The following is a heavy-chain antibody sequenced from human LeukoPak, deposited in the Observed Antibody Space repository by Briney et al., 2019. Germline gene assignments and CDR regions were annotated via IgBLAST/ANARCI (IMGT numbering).Heavy chain of an antibody. CDR2: IYYGGST. J-gene: IGHJ4*02. CDR3: AKLAVDTPIGTDY. CDR1: GGSISGFY. D-gene: IGHD5-18*01. V-gene: IGHV4-59*01. Sequence: SETLSLTCTVSGGSISGFYWSWIRQPPGKGPEWIGYIYYGGSTNYNPSLKSRVTISVDTSKNQFSLKLSSVTAADTAVYYCAKLAVDTPIGTDYWGQGSLVTVSS.